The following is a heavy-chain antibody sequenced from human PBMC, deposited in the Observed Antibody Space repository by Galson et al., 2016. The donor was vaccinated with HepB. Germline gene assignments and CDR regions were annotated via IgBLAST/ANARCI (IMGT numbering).Heavy chain of an antibody. Sequence: SLTCNVSGGSISGSNYYWGWIRQPPGRGLEWIGSIYYSGSTNYNPPLESRITISVDTSKNHLSLSLSSVTAADTAVYYCATGIVVAGKMYYYYMDVWGKGTSGTVSS. V-gene: IGHV4-39*01. D-gene: IGHD6-19*01. J-gene: IGHJ6*03. CDR1: GGSISGSNYY. CDR3: ATGIVVAGKMYYYYMDV. CDR2: IYYSGST.